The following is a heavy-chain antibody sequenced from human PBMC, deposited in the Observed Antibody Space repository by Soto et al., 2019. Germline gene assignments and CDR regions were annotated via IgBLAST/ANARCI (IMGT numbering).Heavy chain of an antibody. CDR3: AREHHLPEWLGTSFFDY. CDR1: GGTFSSYA. J-gene: IGHJ4*02. CDR2: IIPIFGTA. Sequence: QVQLVQSGAEVKKPGSSVKVSCKASGGTFSSYAISWVRQAPGQGLEWMGGIIPIFGTANYAQKFQGRVAITADESTSTAYMELSSLRSEDTAVYYCAREHHLPEWLGTSFFDYWGQGTLVTVSS. V-gene: IGHV1-69*01. D-gene: IGHD6-19*01.